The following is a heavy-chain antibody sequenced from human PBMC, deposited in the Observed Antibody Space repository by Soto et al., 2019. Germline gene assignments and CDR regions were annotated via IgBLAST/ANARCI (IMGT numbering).Heavy chain of an antibody. CDR2: IIPIFGTA. J-gene: IGHJ4*02. CDR1: GGTFSSYA. D-gene: IGHD4-17*01. V-gene: IGHV1-69*13. Sequence: SVKVSCKASGGTFSSYAISWVRQAPGQGLEWMGGIIPIFGTANYAQKFQGRVTITADESTSTAYMELSSLRSEDTAVYYCAREKEGTTVTSLDCWGQGTLVTVSS. CDR3: AREKEGTTVTSLDC.